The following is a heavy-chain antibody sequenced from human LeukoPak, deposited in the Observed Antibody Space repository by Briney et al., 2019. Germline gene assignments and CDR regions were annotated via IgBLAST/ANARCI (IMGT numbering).Heavy chain of an antibody. D-gene: IGHD3-10*01. Sequence: SETLSLTCTVSGGSISSSSYYWGWIRQPPGKGLEWIGSIYYSGSTYYNPSLKSRVTISVDTSKNQFSLKLSSVTAADTAVYYCARKRGSGSYHNVRGPNWFDPWGQGTLVTVSS. J-gene: IGHJ5*02. CDR1: GGSISSSSYY. CDR2: IYYSGST. V-gene: IGHV4-39*07. CDR3: ARKRGSGSYHNVRGPNWFDP.